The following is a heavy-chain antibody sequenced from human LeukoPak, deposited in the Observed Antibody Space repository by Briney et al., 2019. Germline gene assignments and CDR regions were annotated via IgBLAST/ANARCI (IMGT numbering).Heavy chain of an antibody. CDR3: ARAPYDILTGYREDDAFDI. J-gene: IGHJ3*02. D-gene: IGHD3-9*01. CDR2: ISSSSSYI. V-gene: IGHV3-21*01. CDR1: GFTFSSYS. Sequence: PGGSLRLSCAASGFTFSSYSMNRVRQAPGKGLEWVSSISSSSSYIYYADSVKGRFTISRDNAKNSLYLQMNSLRAEDTAVYYCARAPYDILTGYREDDAFDIWGQGTMVTVSS.